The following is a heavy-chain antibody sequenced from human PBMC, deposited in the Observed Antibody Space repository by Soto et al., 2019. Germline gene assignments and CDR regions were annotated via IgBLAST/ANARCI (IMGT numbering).Heavy chain of an antibody. V-gene: IGHV4-31*03. CDR3: SSFQVDDYGDYGEPYYFDY. CDR1: GGSISSGGYY. J-gene: IGHJ4*02. Sequence: SETLSLTCTVSGGSISSGGYYWSWIRQHPGKGLEWIGYIYYSGSTYYNPSLKSRVTISVDTSKNQFSLKLSSVTAADTAVYYCSSFQVDDYGDYGEPYYFDYWGQGTLVTVSS. D-gene: IGHD4-17*01. CDR2: IYYSGST.